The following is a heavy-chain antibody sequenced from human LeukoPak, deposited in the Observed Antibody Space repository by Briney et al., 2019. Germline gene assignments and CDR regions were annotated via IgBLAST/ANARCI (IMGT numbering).Heavy chain of an antibody. J-gene: IGHJ4*01. CDR1: GFTFSSYW. CDR3: ARDGTAAGLYFDL. CDR2: IKQDGGEK. V-gene: IGHV3-7*01. Sequence: QTGGSLRLSCASSGFTFSSYWMNWVRQAPGKGMEWVASIKQDGGEKSYVDSVKGRFTISRDNAKNSLYLQMSSLRAEDTAVYYCARDGTAAGLYFDLWGQGTLVTVSS. D-gene: IGHD6-13*01.